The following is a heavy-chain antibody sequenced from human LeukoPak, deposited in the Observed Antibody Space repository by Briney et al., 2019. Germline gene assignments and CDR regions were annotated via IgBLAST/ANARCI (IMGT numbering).Heavy chain of an antibody. D-gene: IGHD3-22*01. CDR1: GYTFTSYG. V-gene: IGHV1-18*01. Sequence: GASVKVSCKASGYTFTSYGIRWVRQAPGQGLEWMGWISTYNGNTNYAQKLQGRVTMTTDTSTSTAYMELRSLRSDDTAVYYCARDRAGVVVKAPRAFDIWGQGTMVTVSS. CDR2: ISTYNGNT. CDR3: ARDRAGVVVKAPRAFDI. J-gene: IGHJ3*02.